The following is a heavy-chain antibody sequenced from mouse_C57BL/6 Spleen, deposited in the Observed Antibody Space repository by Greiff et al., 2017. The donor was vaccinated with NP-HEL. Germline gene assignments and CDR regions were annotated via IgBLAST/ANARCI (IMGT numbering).Heavy chain of an antibody. Sequence: VKLQESGPELVKPGASVKISCKASGYAFSSSWMNWVKQRPGKGLEWIGRIYPGDGDTNYNGKFKGKATLTADKSSSTAYMQLSSLTSEDSAVYFWAGSNYGYYAMDDWGQGTSVTVSS. CDR3: AGSNYGYYAMDD. D-gene: IGHD2-5*01. CDR1: GYAFSSSW. V-gene: IGHV1-82*01. J-gene: IGHJ4*01. CDR2: IYPGDGDT.